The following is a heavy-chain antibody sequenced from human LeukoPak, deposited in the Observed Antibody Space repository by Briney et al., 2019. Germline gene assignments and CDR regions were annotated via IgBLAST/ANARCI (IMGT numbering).Heavy chain of an antibody. D-gene: IGHD4-23*01. J-gene: IGHJ4*02. Sequence: GGSLRLSCAASGFTFSSYSMNWVRQAPGKGLEWASSISSSSSYIYYADSVKGRFTISRDNAKNSLYLQMNSLRAEDTAVYYCARDYGGSSPFDYWGQGTLVTVSS. V-gene: IGHV3-21*01. CDR3: ARDYGGSSPFDY. CDR2: ISSSSSYI. CDR1: GFTFSSYS.